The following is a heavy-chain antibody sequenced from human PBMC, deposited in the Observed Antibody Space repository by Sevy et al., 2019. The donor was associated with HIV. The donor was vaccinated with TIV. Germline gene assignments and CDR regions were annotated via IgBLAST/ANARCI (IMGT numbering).Heavy chain of an antibody. J-gene: IGHJ4*01. CDR3: ARDKNYYVSGSFDY. CDR1: GGIFRSNA. D-gene: IGHD3-10*01. Sequence: ASVKVSCKASGGIFRSNAISWVRQAPGQGLEWMGGIIAVFGTTHYAQKSQGRVTITADESRSTAYMELSSLKSEDTAVYYCARDKNYYVSGSFDYWGQGSQVTVSS. CDR2: IIAVFGTT. V-gene: IGHV1-69*13.